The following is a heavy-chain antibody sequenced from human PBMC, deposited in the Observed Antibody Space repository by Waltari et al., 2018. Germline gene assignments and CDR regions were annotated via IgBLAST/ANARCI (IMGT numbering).Heavy chain of an antibody. Sequence: QVQLVESGGGVVQPGGSLRLSCAASGFTFSSYGMHWVRQAPGKGLEWVAFIRYDGSNKYYADAVKGRFTISRDNSKNTLYLQMNSLRAEDTAVYYCAGVPGIAARPLDYWGQGTLVTVSS. CDR3: AGVPGIAARPLDY. D-gene: IGHD6-6*01. V-gene: IGHV3-30*02. CDR1: GFTFSSYG. J-gene: IGHJ4*02. CDR2: IRYDGSNK.